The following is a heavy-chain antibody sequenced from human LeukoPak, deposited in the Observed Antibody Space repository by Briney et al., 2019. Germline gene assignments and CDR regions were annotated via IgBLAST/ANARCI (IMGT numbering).Heavy chain of an antibody. D-gene: IGHD2-8*01. Sequence: GGSLRLSCAASGFTFSSYAMHWVRQAPGKGLEWVAVISYDGSNKYYADSVKGRFTISRDNSKNTLYLQMNGLRAEDTAVYYCASEEMATLLFDYWGQGTLVTVSS. CDR3: ASEEMATLLFDY. CDR2: ISYDGSNK. V-gene: IGHV3-30-3*01. J-gene: IGHJ4*02. CDR1: GFTFSSYA.